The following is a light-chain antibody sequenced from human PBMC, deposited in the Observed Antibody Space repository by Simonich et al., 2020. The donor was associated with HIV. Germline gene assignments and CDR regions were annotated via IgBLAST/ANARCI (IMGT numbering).Light chain of an antibody. CDR3: VLYMGSGISV. CDR2: STT. CDR1: SGSVSTSYY. Sequence: QTVVTQEPSFSVSPGGTITLTCGLSSGSVSTSYYPSWYPQTPGQAPRSLVYSTTTRSSGVPDRFSGSILGNKAALTITGAQADDEGDYYCVLYMGSGISVFGGGTKLTVL. J-gene: IGLJ3*02. V-gene: IGLV8-61*01.